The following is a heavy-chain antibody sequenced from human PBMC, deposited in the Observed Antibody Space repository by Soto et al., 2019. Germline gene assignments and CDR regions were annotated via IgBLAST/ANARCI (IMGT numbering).Heavy chain of an antibody. CDR1: GYTVTGYD. D-gene: IGHD5-12*01. J-gene: IGHJ3*02. CDR3: ARGYRERYVLSAFDI. CDR2: INPNSGGT. Sequence: GASVKVSCTACGYTVTGYDIHWVRQSPGQGLEWMGWINPNSGGTNYAQKFQGWVTMTRDTSISTAYMELSRLRSDDTAVYYCARGYRERYVLSAFDIWGQGTMVTVSS. V-gene: IGHV1-2*04.